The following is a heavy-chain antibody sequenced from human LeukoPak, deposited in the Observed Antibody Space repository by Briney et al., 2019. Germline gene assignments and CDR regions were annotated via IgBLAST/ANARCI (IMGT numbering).Heavy chain of an antibody. CDR1: GYTFTSYG. J-gene: IGHJ4*02. V-gene: IGHV1-8*02. CDR3: ARGMKYQLPDY. CDR2: MNPNSGNT. D-gene: IGHD2-2*01. Sequence: ASVKVSCKASGYTFTSYGINWVRQATGQGLGWMGWMNPNSGNTGYAQKFQGRVTMTRNTSISTAYMELSSLRSEDTAVYYCARGMKYQLPDYWGQGTLVTVSS.